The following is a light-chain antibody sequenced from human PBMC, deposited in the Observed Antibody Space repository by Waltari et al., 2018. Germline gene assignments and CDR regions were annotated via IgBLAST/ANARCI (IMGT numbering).Light chain of an antibody. CDR3: MQALQTPPT. V-gene: IGKV2-28*01. Sequence: DIVMTQTPLSLPVTLGEPASISCRSSQSLLSSNGYNYLNWYLQKPGQSPQLLIYYGSIRASGVPDRFSGSGSGTDFTLKISRVEAEDVGVYYCMQALQTPPTFGQGTKVEIK. J-gene: IGKJ1*01. CDR2: YGS. CDR1: QSLLSSNGYNY.